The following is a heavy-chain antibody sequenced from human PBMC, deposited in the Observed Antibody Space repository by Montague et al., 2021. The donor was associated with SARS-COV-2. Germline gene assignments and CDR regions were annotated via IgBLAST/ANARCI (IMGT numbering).Heavy chain of an antibody. J-gene: IGHJ6*02. D-gene: IGHD3-3*01. CDR1: GFTFSSYS. Sequence: SLRLSCAASGFTFSSYSMNWVRQAPGKGLEWVSSISSSSSYIYYADSVKARFTISRDNAKNSLYLQMSSLRAEDTAVYYCARGYDFWSGGYYYYYGMDVWGQGTTVTVSS. V-gene: IGHV3-21*01. CDR2: ISSSSSYI. CDR3: ARGYDFWSGGYYYYYGMDV.